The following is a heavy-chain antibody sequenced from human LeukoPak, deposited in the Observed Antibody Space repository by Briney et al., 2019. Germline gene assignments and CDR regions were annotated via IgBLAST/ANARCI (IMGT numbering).Heavy chain of an antibody. V-gene: IGHV4-59*02. CDR3: ARVRGYPPLYFYGVAV. CDR1: NGSVSGFY. Sequence: SETLSLTCAVSNGSVSGFYWSWIRQTPGKGLEWIGLIFDPETSNYNPSLKSRVTISIDTSKNHFSLDLRSVTTADTSIYYCARVRGYPPLYFYGVAVWGQETTVTVSS. CDR2: IFDPETS. D-gene: IGHD3-3*01. J-gene: IGHJ6*02.